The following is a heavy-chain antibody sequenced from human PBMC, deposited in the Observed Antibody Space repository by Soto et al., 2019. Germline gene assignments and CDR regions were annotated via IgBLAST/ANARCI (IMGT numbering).Heavy chain of an antibody. CDR1: GGFNNYA. CDR3: ARTSMTRIDY. V-gene: IGHV1-69*10. CDR2: TIPELGTS. Sequence: VASVKVSCKASGGFNNYAVSWVRQAPGQGLEWMGVTIPELGTSNYAQRLQGRFTITVDKGTNPAYLNLTTLTSEDTARYYCARTSMTRIDYWGQRTL. J-gene: IGHJ4*02. D-gene: IGHD4-17*01.